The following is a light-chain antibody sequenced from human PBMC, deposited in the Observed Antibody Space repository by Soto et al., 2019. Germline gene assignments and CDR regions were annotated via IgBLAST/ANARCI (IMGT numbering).Light chain of an antibody. Sequence: QSALTQPPSASGSPGQSVTISCTGTKSDIGVYDFVSWYQHHPGKAPRLIIYEVVQRPSGVPDRFSGSKSGNTASLTVSGLQAADEADYFCKSSAGSNTYVLGSGTKVTV. J-gene: IGLJ1*01. V-gene: IGLV2-8*01. CDR3: KSSAGSNTYV. CDR1: KSDIGVYDF. CDR2: EVV.